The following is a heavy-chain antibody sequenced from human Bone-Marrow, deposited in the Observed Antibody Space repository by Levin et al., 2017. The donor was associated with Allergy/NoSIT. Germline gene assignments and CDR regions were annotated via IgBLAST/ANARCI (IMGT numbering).Heavy chain of an antibody. CDR2: IIPIFGTA. J-gene: IGHJ4*02. V-gene: IGHV1-69*13. Sequence: ASVKVSCKASGGTFSSYAISWVRQAPGQGLEWMGGIIPIFGTANYAQKFQGRVTITADESTSTAYMELSSLRSEDTAVYYCARMEQLYGRWRELDYWGQGTLVTVSS. CDR3: ARMEQLYGRWRELDY. D-gene: IGHD6-6*01. CDR1: GGTFSSYA.